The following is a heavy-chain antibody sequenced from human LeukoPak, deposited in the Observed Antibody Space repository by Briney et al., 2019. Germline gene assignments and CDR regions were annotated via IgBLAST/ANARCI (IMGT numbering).Heavy chain of an antibody. CDR2: ISGSGGST. CDR1: GFTFSSYA. CDR3: AKAPGDFDY. Sequence: QSGGSLRLSWAPLGFTFSSYALGWFRQPPGKGREWVSAISGSGGSTYYADSVKGRFTISRDNSKNTLYLQMDSLRAEDTAVYYCAKAPGDFDYWGQGTLVTVSS. V-gene: IGHV3-23*01. J-gene: IGHJ4*02.